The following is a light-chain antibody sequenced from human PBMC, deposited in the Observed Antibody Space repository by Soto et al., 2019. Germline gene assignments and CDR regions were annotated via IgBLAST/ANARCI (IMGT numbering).Light chain of an antibody. CDR3: QPYGSSPPRT. CDR1: QSVSSSY. J-gene: IGKJ1*01. Sequence: ELVLTQSPGTLSLSPGERATLSCRASQSVSSSYLASYQQKPGQAPRLLISGAASRATGIPHRFSGSGSGTDFNLTISRLEPEDLAVYYCQPYGSSPPRTFGQGTKVEIK. CDR2: GAA. V-gene: IGKV3-20*01.